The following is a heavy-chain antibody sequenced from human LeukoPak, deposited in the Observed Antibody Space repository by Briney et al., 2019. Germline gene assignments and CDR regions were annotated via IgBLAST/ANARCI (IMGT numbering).Heavy chain of an antibody. J-gene: IGHJ3*02. D-gene: IGHD3-10*01. Sequence: EASVKVSCKASGGTFSSYAISWVRQAPGQGLEWMGRIIPILGIANYAQKFQGRVTITADKSTSTAYMELSSLRSEDTAVYYCARVILDGSGSYNDAFDIWGQGTMVTVSS. CDR3: ARVILDGSGSYNDAFDI. CDR1: GGTFSSYA. CDR2: IIPILGIA. V-gene: IGHV1-69*04.